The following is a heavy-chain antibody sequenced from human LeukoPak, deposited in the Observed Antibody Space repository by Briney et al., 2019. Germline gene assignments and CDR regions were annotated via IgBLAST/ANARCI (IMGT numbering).Heavy chain of an antibody. CDR3: AREGYSSGRAPAFDL. J-gene: IGHJ3*01. Sequence: GGSLRLSCVASGFTSSSYVMHWVRQSTGKRLEWVSVTGTDGAINYLDSAKGRFTMSRDNARNSLYLQMNSLAVGDTAIYYCAREGYSSGRAPAFDLWGQGTTVTVSS. D-gene: IGHD6-19*01. V-gene: IGHV3-13*01. CDR1: GFTSSSYV. CDR2: TGTDGAI.